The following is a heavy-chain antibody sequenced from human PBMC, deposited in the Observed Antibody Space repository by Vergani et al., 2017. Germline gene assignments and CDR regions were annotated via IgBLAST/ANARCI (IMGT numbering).Heavy chain of an antibody. V-gene: IGHV1-69*02. J-gene: IGHJ1*01. D-gene: IGHD2-21*02. CDR2: IIPILGIA. CDR3: ARGAYCGGDCYSGYAEYFLD. Sequence: QVQLVQSGAEVKKPGSSVKVSCKASGGTFSSYTISWVRHAPRQGLEWMGRIIPILGIANYAQKFQGRVTITADKSTSTAYMELSRRRSEDTAVYYCARGAYCGGDCYSGYAEYFLDWSECTLVTVSS. CDR1: GGTFSSYT.